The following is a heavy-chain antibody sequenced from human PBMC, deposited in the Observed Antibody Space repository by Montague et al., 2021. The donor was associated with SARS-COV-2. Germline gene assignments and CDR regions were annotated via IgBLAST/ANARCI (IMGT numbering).Heavy chain of an antibody. D-gene: IGHD6-13*01. Sequence: SETLSLTCAVYGGSFSGYYWSWIRQPPGKGLEWIGEINHSGSTNYNPSLKSRVTISVDTSKNQFSLKLSSVTTADTAVYYCARRGRLGYRTIAAAGTYWYFDLWGRGILVTVSS. CDR1: GGSFSGYY. J-gene: IGHJ2*01. CDR3: ARRGRLGYRTIAAAGTYWYFDL. V-gene: IGHV4-34*01. CDR2: INHSGST.